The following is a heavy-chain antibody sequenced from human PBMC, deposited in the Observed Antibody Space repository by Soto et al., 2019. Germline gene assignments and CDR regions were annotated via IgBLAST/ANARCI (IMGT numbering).Heavy chain of an antibody. CDR1: GATFSDYY. D-gene: IGHD2-2*01. Sequence: QVQLQQWGAGLLKPSETLSLTCAVYGATFSDYYWTWIRQSPGKGLEWIGEIEHGGGTTYNPSLSRRLTMSVDASKSQISLRLRSVTAADTAVYYCVRGFCSSPSCFRIKGREYGMDVWGPGTAITV. J-gene: IGHJ6*02. CDR3: VRGFCSSPSCFRIKGREYGMDV. CDR2: IEHGGGT. V-gene: IGHV4-34*02.